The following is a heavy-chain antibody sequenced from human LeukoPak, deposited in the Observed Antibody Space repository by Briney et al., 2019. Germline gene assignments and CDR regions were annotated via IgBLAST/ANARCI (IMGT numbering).Heavy chain of an antibody. J-gene: IGHJ4*02. Sequence: SETLSLTCTVSGGSISSYYWSWIRQPPGKGLEWIGYIYYSGSTDYNPSLKSRVTISVDTSKNQFSLKLSSVTAADTAVYYCARGGSYYAYWGQGTLVTVSS. CDR2: IYYSGST. V-gene: IGHV4-59*01. CDR3: ARGGSYYAY. D-gene: IGHD1-26*01. CDR1: GGSISSYY.